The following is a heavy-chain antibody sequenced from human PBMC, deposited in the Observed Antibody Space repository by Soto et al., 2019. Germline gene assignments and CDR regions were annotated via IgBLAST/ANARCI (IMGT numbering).Heavy chain of an antibody. J-gene: IGHJ4*02. D-gene: IGHD3-22*01. CDR3: ARQFDSDTTGYYYAY. CDR1: GSSFSRST. CDR2: IMPIFGSA. Sequence: SVKVSCKASGSSFSRSTISWLRQAPGQGLEWMGGIMPIFGSANYAQKFQGRVTITADENTHTVYMELTRLRSEDTAVYYCARQFDSDTTGYYYAYWGQGTLVTAPQ. V-gene: IGHV1-69*13.